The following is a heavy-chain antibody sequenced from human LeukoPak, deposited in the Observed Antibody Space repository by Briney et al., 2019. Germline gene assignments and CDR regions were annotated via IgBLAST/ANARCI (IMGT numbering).Heavy chain of an antibody. Sequence: GGSLRLSCAASGFTFSTYSMNWVRQAPGKGLEWVSSISSSSTYISYALSVKGRFTISRDNARNSLYLQMNSLRAEDTAVYYCARGHSSSPNWFDPWGQGTLVTVSS. CDR2: ISSSSTYI. CDR1: GFTFSTYS. D-gene: IGHD6-13*01. V-gene: IGHV3-21*01. J-gene: IGHJ5*02. CDR3: ARGHSSSPNWFDP.